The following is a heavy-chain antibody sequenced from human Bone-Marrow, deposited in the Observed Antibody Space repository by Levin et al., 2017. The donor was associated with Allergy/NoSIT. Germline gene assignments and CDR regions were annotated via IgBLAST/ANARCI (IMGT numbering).Heavy chain of an antibody. CDR3: VRDRVEGTTTFDY. CDR1: GFTFSSHW. Sequence: GGSLRLSCAASGFTFSSHWMHWVRQVPGKGLVWVARIKTDGSRTAYADSVKDRFTISRDNAKNTLYLQMTSLGADDTAVYYGVRDRVEGTTTFDYWGQGSLVTVSS. J-gene: IGHJ4*02. D-gene: IGHD1-7*01. CDR2: IKTDGSRT. V-gene: IGHV3-74*03.